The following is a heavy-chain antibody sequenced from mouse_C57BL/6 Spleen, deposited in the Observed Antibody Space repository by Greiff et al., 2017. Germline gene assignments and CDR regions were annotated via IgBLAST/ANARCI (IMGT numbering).Heavy chain of an antibody. D-gene: IGHD1-1*01. J-gene: IGHJ3*01. CDR1: GYAFSSSW. CDR2: IYPGDGDT. Sequence: QVQLQQSGPERVKPGASVKISCKASGYAFSSSWMNWVKQRPGKGLEWIGRIYPGDGDTNYNGKFKGKATLTAYKSSSTAYMQLSSLTSEDSAVYFCARYPLTTVPELGSPYWGQGTLVTVSA. CDR3: ARYPLTTVPELGSPY. V-gene: IGHV1-82*01.